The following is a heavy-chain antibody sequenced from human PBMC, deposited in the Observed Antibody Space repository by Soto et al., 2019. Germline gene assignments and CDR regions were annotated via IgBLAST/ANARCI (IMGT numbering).Heavy chain of an antibody. J-gene: IGHJ4*02. CDR3: ASLEGLATISYYFDF. CDR2: IYYRGNA. CDR1: DDSINSDKYY. Sequence: QLQLQESGPGLVKPSETLSLTCSVSDDSINSDKYYWGWIRQPPGKGLEWIGSIYYRGNAYYNPSLHLRATISLDKPKSKFSLKLNSVTAADSAVYFCASLEGLATISYYFDFWGPGALVTVSS. D-gene: IGHD5-12*01. V-gene: IGHV4-39*01.